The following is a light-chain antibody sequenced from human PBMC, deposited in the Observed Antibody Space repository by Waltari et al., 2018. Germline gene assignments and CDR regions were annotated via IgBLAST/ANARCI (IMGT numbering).Light chain of an antibody. CDR3: QQSYQTPIT. V-gene: IGKV1-39*01. Sequence: DIQMTQSPSSLSASVGDRVTITCRASQSISTYLNWYQQTPGKAPKVLIYAASSLHSGVPSRFSGCGSGTGFTLTISSLQPEDFATYYCQQSYQTPITFGQGTRLQIK. J-gene: IGKJ5*01. CDR1: QSISTY. CDR2: AAS.